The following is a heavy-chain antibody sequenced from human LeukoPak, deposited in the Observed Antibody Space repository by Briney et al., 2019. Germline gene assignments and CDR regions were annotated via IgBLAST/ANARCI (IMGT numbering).Heavy chain of an antibody. J-gene: IGHJ4*02. D-gene: IGHD6-13*01. CDR1: GDSISSSSSY. Sequence: SETLSLTCTVSGDSISSSSSYWGWIRQPPGEGLEWIGSIYYSGSTYYNTSLKSRVTISVDTSKNQFSLRLNSVTAADTAVYYCARQKYSSSPYYFDYWGQGTLVTVSS. CDR3: ARQKYSSSPYYFDY. CDR2: IYYSGST. V-gene: IGHV4-39*01.